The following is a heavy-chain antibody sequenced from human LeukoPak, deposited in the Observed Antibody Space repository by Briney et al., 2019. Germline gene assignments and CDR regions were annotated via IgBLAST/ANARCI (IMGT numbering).Heavy chain of an antibody. CDR2: INHSGST. J-gene: IGHJ4*02. Sequence: PSETLSLTCAVYGGSFSGYYWSWIRQPPGKGLEWIGEINHSGSTNYNPSLKSRVTISVDTSKNQFSLKLSSVTAADTAVYYCARGARLYDSSGYYGYWGQGTLVTVSS. CDR1: GGSFSGYY. CDR3: ARGARLYDSSGYYGY. V-gene: IGHV4-34*01. D-gene: IGHD3-22*01.